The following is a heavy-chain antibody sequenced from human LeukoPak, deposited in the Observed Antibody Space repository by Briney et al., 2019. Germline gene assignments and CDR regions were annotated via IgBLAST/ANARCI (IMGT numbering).Heavy chain of an antibody. J-gene: IGHJ4*02. Sequence: SETLSLTCAVYGGSFSGYYWSWIRQPPGKGLEGIGEINHSGSTNYNPSLKSRVTISVDTSKNQFSLKLSSVTAADTAVYYCARGGGSSSSVDYWGQGTLVTVSS. CDR1: GGSFSGYY. V-gene: IGHV4-34*01. CDR3: ARGGGSSSSVDY. CDR2: INHSGST. D-gene: IGHD6-6*01.